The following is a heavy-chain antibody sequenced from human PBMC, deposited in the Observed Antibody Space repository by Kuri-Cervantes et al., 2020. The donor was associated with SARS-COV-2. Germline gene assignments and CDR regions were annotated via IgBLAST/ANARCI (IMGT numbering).Heavy chain of an antibody. D-gene: IGHD1-26*01. V-gene: IGHV3-11*01. CDR2: VSHSGTII. CDR3: ARDGTAGGSYNWFDP. Sequence: LSLTCAASGFAFGDDYMSWIRQAPGKGLEWVSYVSHSGTIIYQADSVKGRFTISRDNAKNSLYLQMNSLRGEDTAVYYCARDGTAGGSYNWFDPWGQGTLVTVSS. J-gene: IGHJ5*02. CDR1: GFAFGDDY.